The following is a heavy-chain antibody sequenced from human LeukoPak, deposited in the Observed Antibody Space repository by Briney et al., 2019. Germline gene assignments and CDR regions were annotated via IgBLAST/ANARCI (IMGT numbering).Heavy chain of an antibody. CDR1: GYNFNRHD. Sequence: ASVRVSCKASGYNFNRHDIIWVRRATGQGLEWMGWMNPDTGNTGFAQKFHGRVTPTRDTSITTAYMELSSLRSEDTAVYYCGRSYSPDYWGQGTLVTVSS. J-gene: IGHJ4*02. D-gene: IGHD2-21*01. CDR2: MNPDTGNT. CDR3: GRSYSPDY. V-gene: IGHV1-8*01.